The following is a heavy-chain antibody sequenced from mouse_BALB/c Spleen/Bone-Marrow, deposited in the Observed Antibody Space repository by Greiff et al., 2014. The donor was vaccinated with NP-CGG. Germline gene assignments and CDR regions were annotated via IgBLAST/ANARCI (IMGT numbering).Heavy chain of an antibody. CDR2: IYPSDSYT. V-gene: IGHV1S126*01. D-gene: IGHD1-1*01. J-gene: IGHJ4*01. CDR1: GYTFTNNW. CDR3: TRGSSYVDYAMDY. Sequence: VQLVESGAELVRPGASVKLSCKASGYTFTNNWINWVKQRPGQGLEWIGNIYPSDSYTNYNQKFKDKATLTVDKSSSTAYMQLSSPTSEDSAVYYCTRGSSYVDYAMDYWGQGTSVTVSS.